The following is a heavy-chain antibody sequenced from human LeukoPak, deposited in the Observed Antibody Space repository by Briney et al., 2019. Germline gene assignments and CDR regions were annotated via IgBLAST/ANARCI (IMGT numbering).Heavy chain of an antibody. CDR3: ARDSSYYESYGRDV. CDR2: ISGYNGNL. CDR1: GYIFTSYG. Sequence: GASVKVSCKASGYIFTSYGISWVRQAPGQGLEWMGWISGYNGNLNYAQKFQGRVSMTADTSTTTAYMELRSLRLDDTAVYFCARDSSYYESYGRDVWGQGTTVTVSS. D-gene: IGHD3-22*01. J-gene: IGHJ6*02. V-gene: IGHV1-18*01.